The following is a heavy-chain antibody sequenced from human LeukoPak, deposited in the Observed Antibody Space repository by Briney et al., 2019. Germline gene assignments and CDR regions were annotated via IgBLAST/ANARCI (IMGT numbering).Heavy chain of an antibody. CDR2: VGSSSSYI. CDR3: ARDSDTDMARKLGY. Sequence: PGGSLRLSCAASGFTLSSYALNWVRQAPGKGLEWVSSVGSSSSYIYYAESVKGRFTSFRDNAKSSVYLQMNSLRAEDTAVYYCARDSDTDMARKLGYWGQGTLVIVSS. V-gene: IGHV3-21*06. CDR1: GFTLSSYA. J-gene: IGHJ4*02. D-gene: IGHD5-18*01.